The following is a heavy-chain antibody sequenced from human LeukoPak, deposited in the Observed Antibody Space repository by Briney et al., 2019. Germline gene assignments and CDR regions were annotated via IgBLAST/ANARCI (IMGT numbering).Heavy chain of an antibody. CDR1: GYTFTGYY. D-gene: IGHD2-15*01. J-gene: IGHJ6*03. CDR2: INPNSGGT. CDR3: ARAFLPQGSGGSYYYYMDV. Sequence: GASVKVSCKASGYTFTGYYMHWVRQAPGQGLEWMGWINPNSGGTNYAQKFQGRVTMTRDTSISTAYMELSRLRSDDTAVYYCARAFLPQGSGGSYYYYMDVWGKGTTVTVSS. V-gene: IGHV1-2*02.